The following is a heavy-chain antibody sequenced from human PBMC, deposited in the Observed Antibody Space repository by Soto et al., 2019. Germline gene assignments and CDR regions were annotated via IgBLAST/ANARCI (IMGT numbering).Heavy chain of an antibody. V-gene: IGHV3-30*18. CDR2: ISYDGSNK. CDR1: GFTFSSYG. J-gene: IGHJ4*02. D-gene: IGHD2-2*01. CDR3: AKGRAGSTPSLDY. Sequence: QVQLVESGGGVVQPGRSLRLSCAASGFTFSSYGMHWVRQAPGKGLEWVAVISYDGSNKYYADSVKGRFTISRDNSKNTLYLQMNSLRAEDTAVYYCAKGRAGSTPSLDYWGQGTLVTVSS.